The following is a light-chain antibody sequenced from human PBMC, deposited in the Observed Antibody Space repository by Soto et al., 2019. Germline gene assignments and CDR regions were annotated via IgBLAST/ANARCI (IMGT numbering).Light chain of an antibody. V-gene: IGLV2-14*01. CDR3: NSYTNINTRACV. Sequence: QSALTQPASVSGSPGQSITVSCTGTSSDVGAYDYVSWYQHHPGKAPKLIIYEVTNRPSGVSNRFSGSKSGNTASLTISGLQAEDEADYYCNSYTNINTRACVFGTGTKVTVL. CDR1: SSDVGAYDY. CDR2: EVT. J-gene: IGLJ1*01.